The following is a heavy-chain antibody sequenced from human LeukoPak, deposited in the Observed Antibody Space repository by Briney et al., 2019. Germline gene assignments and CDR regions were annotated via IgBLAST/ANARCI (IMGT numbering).Heavy chain of an antibody. CDR3: ARGRLYYFDF. Sequence: PGGSLRLSCVASGFTFSSYWMHWVRQDPRKGLVWVSRINGDGRNINYADSVRGRFTISRDNAKNTLYLQMNTLRVEDTAVYYCARGRLYYFDFWGRGPLATVSA. J-gene: IGHJ4*02. D-gene: IGHD6-19*01. V-gene: IGHV3-74*01. CDR2: INGDGRNI. CDR1: GFTFSSYW.